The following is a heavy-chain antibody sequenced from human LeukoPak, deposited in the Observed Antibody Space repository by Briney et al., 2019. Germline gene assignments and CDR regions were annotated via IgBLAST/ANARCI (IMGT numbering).Heavy chain of an antibody. CDR1: GSSISSGGYY. CDR2: IYYSGST. Sequence: PSQTLSLTCTVSGSSISSGGYYWSWIRQHPGKGLEWVGYIYYSGSTYYNPSLKSRVTISVDTSKNQFSLKLSSVTAADTAVYYCARGGYGDPYYFDYWGQGTLVTVSS. CDR3: ARGGYGDPYYFDY. J-gene: IGHJ4*02. D-gene: IGHD4-17*01. V-gene: IGHV4-31*03.